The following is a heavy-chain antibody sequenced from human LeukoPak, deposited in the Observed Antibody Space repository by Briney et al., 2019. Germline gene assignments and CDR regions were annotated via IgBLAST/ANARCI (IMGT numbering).Heavy chain of an antibody. V-gene: IGHV4-4*07. CDR3: ARDSSVNWFDP. CDR2: FYRSGTT. J-gene: IGHJ5*02. CDR1: GGXISSYH. Sequence: PSETLSLTCTVSGGXISSYHCSWIRQSAGKGLEWIGRFYRSGTTNYNPSLKSRVTMSVDTSKNQLSLKLSSVTAADTAVYYCARDSSVNWFDPWGQGTLVTVSS. D-gene: IGHD3-22*01.